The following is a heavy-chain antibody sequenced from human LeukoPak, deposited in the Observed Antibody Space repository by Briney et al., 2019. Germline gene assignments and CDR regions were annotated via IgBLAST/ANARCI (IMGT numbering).Heavy chain of an antibody. J-gene: IGHJ4*02. CDR2: INPNSGAT. Sequence: ASVKVSCKASGYTFTDYYIIWMRQAPGRGLEYIGWINPNSGATRNGQNFQGRITMTRDTSVSTAYMDLGTLSSDDAAIYFCARGSAVSCSSTSCHAPLDYWGQGTLVTVSS. V-gene: IGHV1-2*02. CDR3: ARGSAVSCSSTSCHAPLDY. CDR1: GYTFTDYY. D-gene: IGHD2-2*01.